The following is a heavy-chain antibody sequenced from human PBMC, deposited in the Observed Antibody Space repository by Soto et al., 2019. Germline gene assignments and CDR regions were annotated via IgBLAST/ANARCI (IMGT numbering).Heavy chain of an antibody. Sequence: GESLKISCKASGYIFTTYWIGWVRQMPGKGLEWMGIIYPTDSDTRYSPSFQGQVTISADKSINTAYLQWSSLEASDTAMYYCARDSSASRHYYYGMDVWGQGTTVTVSS. V-gene: IGHV5-51*01. D-gene: IGHD3-22*01. J-gene: IGHJ6*02. CDR3: ARDSSASRHYYYGMDV. CDR2: IYPTDSDT. CDR1: GYIFTTYW.